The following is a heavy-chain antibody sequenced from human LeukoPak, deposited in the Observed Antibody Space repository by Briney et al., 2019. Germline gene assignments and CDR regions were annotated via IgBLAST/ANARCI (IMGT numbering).Heavy chain of an antibody. V-gene: IGHV3-23*01. Sequence: GGSLRLSCAASGFTFSSYAMSWVRQAPGKGLEWVSAISGSGGSTYYADSVKGRFTISRDNSKNTLYLQTNSLRAEDTAVCYCAKDLGVTGEIDYWGQGTLVTVSS. J-gene: IGHJ4*02. D-gene: IGHD7-27*01. CDR2: ISGSGGST. CDR1: GFTFSSYA. CDR3: AKDLGVTGEIDY.